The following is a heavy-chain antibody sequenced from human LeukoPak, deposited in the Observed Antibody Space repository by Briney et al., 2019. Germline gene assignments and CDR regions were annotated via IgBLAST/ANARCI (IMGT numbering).Heavy chain of an antibody. CDR2: ISWGCSHK. Sequence: GGSLRLSCAASGFTFGDYAMHWVRQAPGKGLEWVSFISWGCSHKYYADSVKGRFTISRDNSKNSLYLQMNSLRAEDTAVYYCAELGITMIGGVWGKGTTVTISS. D-gene: IGHD3-10*02. J-gene: IGHJ6*04. CDR1: GFTFGDYA. CDR3: AELGITMIGGV. V-gene: IGHV3-43D*04.